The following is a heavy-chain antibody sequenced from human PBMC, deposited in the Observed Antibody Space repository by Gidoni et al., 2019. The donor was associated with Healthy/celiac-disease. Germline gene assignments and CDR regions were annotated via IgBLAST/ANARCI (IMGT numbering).Heavy chain of an antibody. V-gene: IGHV1-2*02. CDR2: ITPTSGGT. J-gene: IGHJ3*02. Sequence: QVQLVQSGAEVKKPGASVTVSCKASGYTFTGYYMHWVRQAPGQGLEWVGWITPTSGGTNYAQKFQGRVTMTRDTSISTAYMELSRLRSDDTAVYYCARDYNPYSTIDAFDIWGQGTMVTVSS. D-gene: IGHD6-13*01. CDR3: ARDYNPYSTIDAFDI. CDR1: GYTFTGYY.